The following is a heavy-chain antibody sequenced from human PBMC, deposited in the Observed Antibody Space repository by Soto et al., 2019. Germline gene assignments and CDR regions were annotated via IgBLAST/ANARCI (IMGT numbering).Heavy chain of an antibody. CDR1: GYTFTDYG. J-gene: IGHJ4*02. D-gene: IGHD2-15*01. V-gene: IGHV1-18*01. CDR2: ISTYNGDT. CDR3: ARDPPHCSGGSCYSTHLDY. Sequence: ASVKVSCKASGYTFTDYGISWVRQAPGQGLEWMGWISTYNGDTNYAQQLQGRVTMTTDTSTSTVYMELGSLRSEDTAVYYCARDPPHCSGGSCYSTHLDYWGQGTLVTVSS.